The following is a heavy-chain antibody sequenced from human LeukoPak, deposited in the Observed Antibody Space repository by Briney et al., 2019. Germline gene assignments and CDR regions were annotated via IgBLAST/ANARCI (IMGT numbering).Heavy chain of an antibody. CDR3: ARRPYYYDSSGSGKYNWFDP. Sequence: GESLKISCKGSGDSFPSYWIAWVRQMPGKGLEWMGIIYPGDSDTRYSPSFQGQVTISADKSISTAYLQWSSLKASDTAMYYCARRPYYYDSSGSGKYNWFDPWGQGTLVTVSS. CDR2: IYPGDSDT. J-gene: IGHJ5*02. CDR1: GDSFPSYW. D-gene: IGHD3-22*01. V-gene: IGHV5-51*01.